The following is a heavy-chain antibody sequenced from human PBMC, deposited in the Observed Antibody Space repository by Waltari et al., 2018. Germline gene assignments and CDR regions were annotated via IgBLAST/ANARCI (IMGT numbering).Heavy chain of an antibody. D-gene: IGHD3-16*01. J-gene: IGHJ6*02. Sequence: QLVESGGGSVQPGGSLRLSCAASGFTFSTSWMSWIRQAPEKGLEGVAIINLDGSETYYVDSVKGRFTISRDNARNSLYLQMNSLRVEDTAMYYCTRDVWKSCDVWGQGTTVTVPS. CDR3: TRDVWKSCDV. V-gene: IGHV3-7*01. CDR2: INLDGSET. CDR1: GFTFSTSW.